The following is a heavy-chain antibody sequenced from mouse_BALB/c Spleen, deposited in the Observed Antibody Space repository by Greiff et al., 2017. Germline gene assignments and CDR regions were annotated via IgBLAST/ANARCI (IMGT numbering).Heavy chain of an antibody. V-gene: IGHV5-17*02. CDR3: STGFDY. J-gene: IGHJ2*01. D-gene: IGHD1-1*01. CDR1: GFTFSSFG. CDR2: ISSGSSTI. Sequence: EVQVVESGGGLVQPGGSRKLSCAASGFTFSSFGMHWVRQAPEKGLEWVAYISSGSSTIYYADTVKGRFTISRDNPKNTLFLQMTSLRSEDTAMYYCSTGFDYWGQGTTLTVSS.